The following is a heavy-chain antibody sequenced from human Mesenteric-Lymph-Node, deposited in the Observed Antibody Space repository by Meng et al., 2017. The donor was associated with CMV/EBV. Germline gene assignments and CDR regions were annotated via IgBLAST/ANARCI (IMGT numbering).Heavy chain of an antibody. Sequence: GESLKISCAASGFTFSTSAIHWVRQAPGKGLEWVALISHDGSIAYYADSVKGRFTISRDNSKNTLYLQMNSLRPEDTAVYYCARGSGSSGYYPPDYWGQGTLVTVSS. CDR2: ISHDGSIA. J-gene: IGHJ4*02. CDR3: ARGSGSSGYYPPDY. D-gene: IGHD3-22*01. V-gene: IGHV3-30-3*01. CDR1: GFTFSTSA.